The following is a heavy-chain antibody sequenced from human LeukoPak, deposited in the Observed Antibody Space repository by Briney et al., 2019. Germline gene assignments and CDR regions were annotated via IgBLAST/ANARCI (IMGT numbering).Heavy chain of an antibody. CDR2: IFHSGST. CDR1: GYSISSGYY. V-gene: IGHV4-38-2*02. J-gene: IGHJ5*02. Sequence: PSETLSLTCTVSGYSISSGYYWGWIRQPPGKGLEWIGNIFHSGSTYYNPSLKSRVSISVDTSKNQFSLKLSSVTAADTAVYYCARAGYYYDSKRKFDPWGQGTLVTVSS. D-gene: IGHD3-22*01. CDR3: ARAGYYYDSKRKFDP.